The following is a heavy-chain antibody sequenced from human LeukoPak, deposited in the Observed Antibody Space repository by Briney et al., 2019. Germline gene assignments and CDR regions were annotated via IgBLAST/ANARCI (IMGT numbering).Heavy chain of an antibody. CDR2: INPNSGGT. V-gene: IGHV1-2*02. J-gene: IGHJ4*02. Sequence: ASVKVSCKASGYTFTGYYMHWVRQAPGQGLEWMGWINPNSGGTNYAQEFQGRVTMTRDTSISTAYMELSRLRSDDTAVYYCARGNWELLDFDYWGQGTLVTVSS. CDR1: GYTFTGYY. D-gene: IGHD1-26*01. CDR3: ARGNWELLDFDY.